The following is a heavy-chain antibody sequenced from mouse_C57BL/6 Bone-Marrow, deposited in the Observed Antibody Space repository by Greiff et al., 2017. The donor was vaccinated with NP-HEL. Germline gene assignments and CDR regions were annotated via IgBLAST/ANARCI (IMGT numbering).Heavy chain of an antibody. CDR3: ARNYGSRYCDFDV. J-gene: IGHJ1*03. D-gene: IGHD1-1*01. CDR1: GYTFTSYW. Sequence: VQLQQPGAELVKPGASVKLSCKASGYTFTSYWMPWVKQRPGQGLEWIGEIDPSDSYTNYTQKFKGKATLTVDTSSSTAYMQLSSLTSEDSAVYDCARNYGSRYCDFDVWGTGTTVTVTA. V-gene: IGHV1-50*01. CDR2: IDPSDSYT.